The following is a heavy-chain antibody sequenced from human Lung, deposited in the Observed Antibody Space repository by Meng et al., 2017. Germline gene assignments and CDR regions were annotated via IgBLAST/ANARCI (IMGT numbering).Heavy chain of an antibody. Sequence: QVQLVQSGADVKKPGASVKVSCRTSGYTFSVYYMHWVRQAPGQGLEWMGWSNPNTGGTDYAQKFQGRVTMTRDTSISTAYMELRGLRSDDTAVYYCARGNWYYFDYWGQGTLVTVSS. V-gene: IGHV1-2*02. D-gene: IGHD1-1*01. CDR1: GYTFSVYY. CDR2: SNPNTGGT. J-gene: IGHJ4*02. CDR3: ARGNWYYFDY.